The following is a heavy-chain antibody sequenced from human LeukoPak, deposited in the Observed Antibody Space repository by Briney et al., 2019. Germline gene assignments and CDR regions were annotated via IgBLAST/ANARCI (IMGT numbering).Heavy chain of an antibody. D-gene: IGHD3-3*01. Sequence: GGSLRLSCAASGFTFSSYEMNWVRQAPGKGLEWVAVISYDGSTKYSTDSVKGRFTISRDNSKNTLYLQMNSLRPEDTAVYYCAGHFGAWHYFDYWGQGTLVTVSS. CDR1: GFTFSSYE. CDR2: ISYDGSTK. J-gene: IGHJ4*02. CDR3: AGHFGAWHYFDY. V-gene: IGHV3-30*04.